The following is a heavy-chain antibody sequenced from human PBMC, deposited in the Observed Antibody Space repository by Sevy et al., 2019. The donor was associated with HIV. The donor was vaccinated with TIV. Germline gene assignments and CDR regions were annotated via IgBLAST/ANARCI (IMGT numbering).Heavy chain of an antibody. J-gene: IGHJ4*02. CDR2: ISYSGTT. D-gene: IGHD6-19*01. V-gene: IGHV4-39*01. CDR3: ARHAGRLGIPVAGDLDY. Sequence: SETLSLTYTVSGDSISSTTYCWGWIRQPPGKGLEWIATISYSGTTYYNPSLKSPVTISLDTSKNQFSLTLNSVTAADTALYYCARHAGRLGIPVAGDLDYWGQGILVTVSS. CDR1: GDSISSTTYC.